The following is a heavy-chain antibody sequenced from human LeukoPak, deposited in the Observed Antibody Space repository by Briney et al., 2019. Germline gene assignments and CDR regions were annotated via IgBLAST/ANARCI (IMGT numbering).Heavy chain of an antibody. CDR1: GYTLTELS. Sequence: ASVTVSFKVSGYTLTELSMHWVRQAPGKGLEWMGGFDPEDGETIYAQKFQGRVTMTEDTSTDTAYMELSSLRSEDTAVYYCATDNRGISGTTFGYWGQGTLVTVSS. CDR3: ATDNRGISGTTFGY. J-gene: IGHJ4*02. V-gene: IGHV1-24*01. D-gene: IGHD1-7*01. CDR2: FDPEDGET.